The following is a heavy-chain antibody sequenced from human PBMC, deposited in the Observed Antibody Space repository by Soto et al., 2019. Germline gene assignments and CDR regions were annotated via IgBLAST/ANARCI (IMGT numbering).Heavy chain of an antibody. CDR3: ARDRIAVAGSLSYLDH. CDR1: GLTFSYYS. Sequence: EVQLVESGGGLVQPGGSLRLSCAASGLTFSYYSMNWVRQAPGKGLEWVSSISTSSTYIYYVDSVKGRFTISRDNAKNSLYLHMNSLRAEDTAVYYCARDRIAVAGSLSYLDHWGQGTLVTVSS. J-gene: IGHJ4*02. CDR2: ISTSSTYI. D-gene: IGHD6-19*01. V-gene: IGHV3-21*01.